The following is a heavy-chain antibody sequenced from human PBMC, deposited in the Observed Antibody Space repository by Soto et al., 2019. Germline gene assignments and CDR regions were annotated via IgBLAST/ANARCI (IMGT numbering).Heavy chain of an antibody. Sequence: ASVKVSCKASGYTFTSYGISWVRQAPGQGLEWMGWISAYNGNTNYAQKLQGRVTMTTDTSASTVYMELSSLRSEDTALYYCARDVHGDYVLDYWGQGTLVTVSS. J-gene: IGHJ4*02. D-gene: IGHD4-17*01. V-gene: IGHV1-18*01. CDR2: ISAYNGNT. CDR1: GYTFTSYG. CDR3: ARDVHGDYVLDY.